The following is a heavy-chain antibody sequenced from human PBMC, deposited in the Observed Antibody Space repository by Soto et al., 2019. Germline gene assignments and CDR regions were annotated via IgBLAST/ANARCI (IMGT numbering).Heavy chain of an antibody. Sequence: QVQLQESGPGLVKPSQTLSLTCTVSGDSLTNGTYYWTWIRQHPGKGLEWIGYIYYSGRTNYTPSLRSRVSTSVDTSENQFSLNLSSVTAADTAVYFCAREYRPDISFFDYWGHGILVTVSS. CDR2: IYYSGRT. D-gene: IGHD2-2*01. CDR1: GDSLTNGTYY. V-gene: IGHV4-31*03. CDR3: AREYRPDISFFDY. J-gene: IGHJ4*01.